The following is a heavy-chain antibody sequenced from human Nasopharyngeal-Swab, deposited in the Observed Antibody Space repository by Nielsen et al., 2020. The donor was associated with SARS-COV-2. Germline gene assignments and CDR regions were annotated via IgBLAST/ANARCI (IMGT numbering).Heavy chain of an antibody. V-gene: IGHV3-48*03. D-gene: IGHD5-18*01. J-gene: IGHJ6*02. CDR2: ISSSGSTI. CDR1: GFTFSSYE. CDR3: ARGETAMAKYYYYGMDV. Sequence: GESLKISCAASGFTFSSYEMNWVRQAPGKGLEWVSYISSSGSTIYYADSVKGRFTISRDNAKNSLYLQMNSLRDEDTAVYYCARGETAMAKYYYYGMDVWGQGTTVTVSS.